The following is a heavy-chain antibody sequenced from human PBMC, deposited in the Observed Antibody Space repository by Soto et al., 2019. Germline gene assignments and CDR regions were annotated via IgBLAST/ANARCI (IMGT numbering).Heavy chain of an antibody. CDR3: ARGPENIMINPAASLSYYLDS. CDR2: ISSSSSYT. Sequence: GGSLRLSCAASGFTFSDYYMSWIRQAPGKGLEWVSYISSSSSYTNYADPVKGRFTISRDNTKNSLFLQMDNLRAAEDTAVYYCARGPENIMINPAASLSYYLDSWGQGTRVTVSS. V-gene: IGHV3-11*06. CDR1: GFTFSDYY. D-gene: IGHD3-16*01. J-gene: IGHJ4*02.